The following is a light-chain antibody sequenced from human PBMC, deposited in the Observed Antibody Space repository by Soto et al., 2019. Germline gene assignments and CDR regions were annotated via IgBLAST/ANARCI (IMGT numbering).Light chain of an antibody. CDR2: KAF. CDR1: QTISSW. V-gene: IGKV1-5*03. J-gene: IGKJ1*01. CDR3: QHYNSYSEA. Sequence: DIHMTQSPSSLSAAVGDRVTITCRDSQTISSWLAWYQQKQGKAPKLXIYKAFTLTSGVPSRFSGSGSGTECTLTISSLQPDDVATYYCQHYNSYSEAFGQGTKVDNK.